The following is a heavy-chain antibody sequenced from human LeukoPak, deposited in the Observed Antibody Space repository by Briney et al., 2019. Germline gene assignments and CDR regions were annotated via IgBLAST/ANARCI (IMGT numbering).Heavy chain of an antibody. V-gene: IGHV4-39*01. D-gene: IGHD3-10*01. J-gene: IGHJ5*02. Sequence: SETLSLTCTVSGGSISSSSYYWGWIRQPPGKGLEWIGSIYYSGSTYYNPSLKSRVTISVDTSKNQFSLKLSSVTAADTAVYYCARHLGPSMVRGVIILNWFDPWGQGTLVTVSS. CDR3: ARHLGPSMVRGVIILNWFDP. CDR2: IYYSGST. CDR1: GGSISSSSYY.